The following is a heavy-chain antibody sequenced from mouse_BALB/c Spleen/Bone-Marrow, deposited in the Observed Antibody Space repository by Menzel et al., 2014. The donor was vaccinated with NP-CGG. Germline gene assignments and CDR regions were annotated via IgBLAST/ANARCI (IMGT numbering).Heavy chain of an antibody. CDR3: ARHEDGYYDAMDY. D-gene: IGHD2-3*01. J-gene: IGHJ4*01. CDR2: ISSGGGST. Sequence: EVKLVESGGGLVKPGGSLKLSYAASGFAFSSYDMSWVRQTPEKRLEWVAYISSGGGSTYYPDTVKGRFTISRDNAKNTLYLQMSSLKSEDTAMYYCARHEDGYYDAMDYWGQGTSVTVSS. CDR1: GFAFSSYD. V-gene: IGHV5-12-1*01.